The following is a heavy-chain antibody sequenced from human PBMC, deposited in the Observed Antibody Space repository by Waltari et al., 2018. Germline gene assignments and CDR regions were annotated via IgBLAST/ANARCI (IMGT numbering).Heavy chain of an antibody. CDR3: ARASIDWYEVLVH. D-gene: IGHD3-9*01. CDR2: IKYDGTIT. CDR1: GVTFIDYW. Sequence: EVRLVESGGALVQPSGYLGLSCAASGVTFIDYWSHWVRQGQGKRLEWVSRIKYDGTITVYADFAKGRFTISRDGARNMIYLQMTSLRVEDTATYYCARASIDWYEVLVHWGQGTLVTVSS. J-gene: IGHJ4*02. V-gene: IGHV3-74*01.